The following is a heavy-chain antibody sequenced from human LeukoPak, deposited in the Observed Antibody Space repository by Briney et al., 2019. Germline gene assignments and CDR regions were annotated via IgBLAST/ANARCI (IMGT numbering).Heavy chain of an antibody. CDR3: ARQRTDASGTYHFDY. V-gene: IGHV4-59*08. CDR2: ISYSGST. D-gene: IGHD3-10*01. J-gene: IGHJ4*02. Sequence: SETLSLTCTVSGGSISTYFWNWIRQPPGEGLEWIVFISYSGSTNYNPSLKSRVTISLDTSKNRFSLNLRSVTAADTAAYYCARQRTDASGTYHFDYWGQGTPVTVSS. CDR1: GGSISTYF.